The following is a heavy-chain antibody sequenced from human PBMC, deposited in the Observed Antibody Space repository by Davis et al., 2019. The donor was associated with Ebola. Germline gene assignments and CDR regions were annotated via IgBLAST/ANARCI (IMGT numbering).Heavy chain of an antibody. J-gene: IGHJ6*02. D-gene: IGHD6-13*01. CDR3: ARGRTAAGILYYYYGMDV. Sequence: GGSLRLSCAASGFTFSSYDMHWVRQATGKGLEWVSAIGTAGDTYYPGSVKGRFTISRENAKNSLYLQMSSLRAGDTAVYYCARGRTAAGILYYYYGMDVWGQGTTVTVSS. CDR1: GFTFSSYD. CDR2: IGTAGDT. V-gene: IGHV3-13*01.